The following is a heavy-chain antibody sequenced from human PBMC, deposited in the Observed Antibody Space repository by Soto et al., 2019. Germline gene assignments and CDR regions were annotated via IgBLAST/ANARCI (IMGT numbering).Heavy chain of an antibody. D-gene: IGHD7-27*01. V-gene: IGHV4-39*01. CDR2: IYYSGST. CDR3: AIGTRTGHYYYYYYGMDV. J-gene: IGHJ6*02. CDR1: GCSRRSIRCC. Sequence: SETHSLPSLVSGCSRRSIRCCWVWLLPAPGKGVVWIGSIYYSGSTYYNPSLKSRVTMSIDTSRNRFSLKLNSVTAADTAVYYCAIGTRTGHYYYYYYGMDVWGQGNTV.